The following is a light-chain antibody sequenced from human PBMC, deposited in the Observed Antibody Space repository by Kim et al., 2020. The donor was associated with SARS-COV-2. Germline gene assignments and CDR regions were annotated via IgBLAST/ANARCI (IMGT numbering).Light chain of an antibody. V-gene: IGKV1-39*01. CDR1: QSISRY. Sequence: DIQMTQSPSSLSASVGDRVTIACRASQSISRYLNWYQHKPGKAPNLLSYSASSLQSGVPSRFSGSGSGTDFTLTISSLQPEDFATYYCQQTYSTPPTFGQGTKLEI. CDR3: QQTYSTPPT. CDR2: SAS. J-gene: IGKJ2*01.